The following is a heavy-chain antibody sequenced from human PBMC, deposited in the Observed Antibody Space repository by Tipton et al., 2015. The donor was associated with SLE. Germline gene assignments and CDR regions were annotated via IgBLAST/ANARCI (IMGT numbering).Heavy chain of an antibody. CDR2: IYYSGST. D-gene: IGHD4-23*01. CDR1: GGSISSSSYY. J-gene: IGHJ4*02. CDR3: ARHGLTMVVTLDY. V-gene: IGHV4-39*07. Sequence: LSLTCTVSGGSISSSSYYWGWIRQPPGKGLEWIGSIYYSGSTYYNPSLKSRVTISVDTSKNQFSLKLSSVTAADTAVYYRARHGLTMVVTLDYWGQGTLVTVSS.